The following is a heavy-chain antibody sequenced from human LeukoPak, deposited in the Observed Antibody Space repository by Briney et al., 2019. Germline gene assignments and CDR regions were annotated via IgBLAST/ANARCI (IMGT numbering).Heavy chain of an antibody. CDR3: ARDPLGSMVRGGARYGMDV. J-gene: IGHJ6*02. V-gene: IGHV4-4*07. CDR1: GGSFSGYY. Sequence: PSETLSLTCAVYGGSFSGYYWSWIRQPAGKGLEWIGRIYTSGSTNYNPSLKSRVTMSVDTSKNQFSLKLSSVTAADTAVYYCARDPLGSMVRGGARYGMDVWGQGTTVTVSS. CDR2: IYTSGST. D-gene: IGHD3-10*01.